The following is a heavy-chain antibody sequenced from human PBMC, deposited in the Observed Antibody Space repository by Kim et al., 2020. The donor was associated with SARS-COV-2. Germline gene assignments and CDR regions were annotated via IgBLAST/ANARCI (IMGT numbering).Heavy chain of an antibody. D-gene: IGHD2-15*01. J-gene: IGHJ4*02. CDR3: AKGDCSGARCYTTDA. V-gene: IGHV3-23*01. Sequence: DSVKGRFTISRDNSKNTLYLQMNSLRDEDTAVYYCAKGDCSGARCYTTDAWGRGTLVTVSS.